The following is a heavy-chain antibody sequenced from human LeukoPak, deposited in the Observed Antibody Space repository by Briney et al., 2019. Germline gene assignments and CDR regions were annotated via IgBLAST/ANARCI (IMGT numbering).Heavy chain of an antibody. CDR2: INHSGST. J-gene: IGHJ5*02. Sequence: PSETLSLTCAVYGGSFSGYYWSWIRQPPGKGLEWIGEINHSGSTNYNPSLKSRVTISVDTSKNQFSLKLSSVTAADTAVYYCARDSPLTAGPFDPWGQGTLVTVSS. CDR1: GGSFSGYY. V-gene: IGHV4-34*01. CDR3: ARDSPLTAGPFDP. D-gene: IGHD7-27*01.